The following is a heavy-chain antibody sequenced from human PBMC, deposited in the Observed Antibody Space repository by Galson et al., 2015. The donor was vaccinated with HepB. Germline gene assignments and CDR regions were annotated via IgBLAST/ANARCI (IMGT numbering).Heavy chain of an antibody. CDR2: IIPIFGTA. Sequence: SVKVSCKASGGTFSSYGISWVRQAPGQGLEWMGGIIPIFGTANYAQKFQGRVTIIADESTSTAYMELSSLRSEDTAVYYCAREVDTAMYAFDIWGQGTMVTVSS. D-gene: IGHD5-18*01. V-gene: IGHV1-69*13. CDR1: GGTFSSYG. J-gene: IGHJ3*02. CDR3: AREVDTAMYAFDI.